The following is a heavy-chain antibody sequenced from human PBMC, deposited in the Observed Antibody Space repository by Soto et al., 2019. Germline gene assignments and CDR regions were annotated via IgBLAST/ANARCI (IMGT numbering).Heavy chain of an antibody. V-gene: IGHV4-39*01. D-gene: IGHD3-16*02. CDR2: IYYSGST. Sequence: SETLSLTCTVSGGSISSSNYYWGWIRQPPGKGLEWIGNIYYSGSTSYNPSLRSRVTISIDTSKNQFSLKLTSVSAADTAVYYCARRPIMITLGGVIDYYFDYWGQGALVTVSS. CDR1: GGSISSSNYY. J-gene: IGHJ4*02. CDR3: ARRPIMITLGGVIDYYFDY.